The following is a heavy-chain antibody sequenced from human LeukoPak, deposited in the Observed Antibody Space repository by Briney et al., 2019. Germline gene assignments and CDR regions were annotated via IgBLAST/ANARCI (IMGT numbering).Heavy chain of an antibody. CDR3: ARVIVGATRWFDP. CDR1: GFTFDDYG. CDR2: INWNGGRT. D-gene: IGHD1-26*01. V-gene: IGHV3-20*04. J-gene: IGHJ5*02. Sequence: GGSLRLSCAASGFTFDDYGMSWVRQAPGKGLEWVSDINWNGGRTGYTDSVKGRFTISRDNAKNSLYLQMTSLRAEDTALYYCARVIVGATRWFDPWGQGTLVTVSS.